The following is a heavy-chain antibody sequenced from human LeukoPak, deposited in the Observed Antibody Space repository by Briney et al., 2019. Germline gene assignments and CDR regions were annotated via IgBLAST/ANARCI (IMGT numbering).Heavy chain of an antibody. CDR1: EFTLRDAW. Sequence: GGSLRLSCSASEFTLRDAWMNWVRQAPGKGLECVGRIKSKTDGGTTDYAAPVKGRFTISRDDSKNTLYLQMNSLKTEDTAVYYCTTDSGDDYGDYGFDYWGQGTLVTVSS. CDR2: IKSKTDGGTT. D-gene: IGHD4-17*01. J-gene: IGHJ4*02. V-gene: IGHV3-15*01. CDR3: TTDSGDDYGDYGFDY.